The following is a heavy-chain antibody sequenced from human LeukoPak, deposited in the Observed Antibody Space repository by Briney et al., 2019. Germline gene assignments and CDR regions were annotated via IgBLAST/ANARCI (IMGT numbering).Heavy chain of an antibody. CDR3: AKDHKYDSSGYYSF. J-gene: IGHJ4*02. D-gene: IGHD3-22*01. Sequence: GGSLRLSCVASGFTFSSYWMSWVRQAPGEGLEWVANIKQDGTEKNYVDSVKGRFTISRDNAKNSLYLQMNSLRAEDTALYYCAKDHKYDSSGYYSFWGQGTLVTVSS. CDR1: GFTFSSYW. CDR2: IKQDGTEK. V-gene: IGHV3-7*03.